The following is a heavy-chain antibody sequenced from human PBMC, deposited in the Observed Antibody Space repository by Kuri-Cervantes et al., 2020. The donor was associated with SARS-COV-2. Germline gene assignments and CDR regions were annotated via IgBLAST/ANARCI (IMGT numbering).Heavy chain of an antibody. D-gene: IGHD6-6*01. CDR2: IIPMFGLP. CDR1: GGTFSNYI. CDR3: ASRKRSIAKPFAANDAFDI. Sequence: SVKVSCKTSGGTFSNYIISWVRQAPGHGLEWMGGIIPMFGLPNYAQKFQGRVTITTDEPTRTAYMDLSSLRSGDTAVYYCASRKRSIAKPFAANDAFDIWGQGTMVTVSS. J-gene: IGHJ3*02. V-gene: IGHV1-69*05.